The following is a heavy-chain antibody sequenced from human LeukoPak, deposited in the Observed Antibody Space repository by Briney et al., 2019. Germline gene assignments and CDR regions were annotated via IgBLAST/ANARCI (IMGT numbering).Heavy chain of an antibody. CDR1: GFTFSDYY. CDR3: AREGYCSGGSCYGFDY. J-gene: IGHJ4*02. Sequence: PGGSLRLSCAASGFTFSDYYMSWIRQAPGKGLEWVSYISSSSYTNYADSVKGRFTISRDNAKNSLYLQMNSLRAEDTAVYYCAREGYCSGGSCYGFDYWGQGTLVTVSS. CDR2: ISSSSYT. D-gene: IGHD2-15*01. V-gene: IGHV3-11*05.